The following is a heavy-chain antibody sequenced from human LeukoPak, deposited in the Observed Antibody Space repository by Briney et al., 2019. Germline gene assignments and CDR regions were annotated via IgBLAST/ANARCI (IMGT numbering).Heavy chain of an antibody. CDR3: ARGRGYYDFWSGFDY. Sequence: ASVKVSCKASGYTFTSYDINWVRQATGQGLERMGWMNPNSGNTGYAQKFQGRVTITRNTSISTAYMELSSLRSEDTAVYYCARGRGYYDFWSGFDYWGQGTLVTVSS. J-gene: IGHJ4*02. D-gene: IGHD3-3*01. CDR2: MNPNSGNT. CDR1: GYTFTSYD. V-gene: IGHV1-8*03.